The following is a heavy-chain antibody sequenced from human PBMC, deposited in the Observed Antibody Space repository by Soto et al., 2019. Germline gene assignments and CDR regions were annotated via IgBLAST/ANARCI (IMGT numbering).Heavy chain of an antibody. J-gene: IGHJ4*02. V-gene: IGHV3-20*04. CDR2: INWNGGSK. CDR3: AIATQSYYDTSGYYSYVH. D-gene: IGHD3-22*01. Sequence: PGGSLRLSCAASGFTFDEYALTWVRQAPGKGLEWVAGINWNGGSKGYADSVKGRFTISRDNAKSSLYLQMNNLRAEDTAFYFYAIATQSYYDTSGYYSYVHWGQRAQVTVSS. CDR1: GFTFDEYA.